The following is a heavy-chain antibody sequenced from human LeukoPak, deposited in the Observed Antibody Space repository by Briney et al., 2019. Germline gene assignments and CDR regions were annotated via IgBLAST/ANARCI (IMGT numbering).Heavy chain of an antibody. CDR2: ISWNSGSI. D-gene: IGHD6-19*01. CDR3: AKDRGSGWYSYFDY. J-gene: IGHJ4*02. CDR1: GFTFDDYA. V-gene: IGHV3-9*01. Sequence: GGSLRLSCAASGFTFDDYAMHWVRQAPGKGLEWVSGISWNSGSIGYADSVKGRFTISRDNAKNSLYLQMNSLRAEDTALYYCAKDRGSGWYSYFDYWGQGTLVTVSS.